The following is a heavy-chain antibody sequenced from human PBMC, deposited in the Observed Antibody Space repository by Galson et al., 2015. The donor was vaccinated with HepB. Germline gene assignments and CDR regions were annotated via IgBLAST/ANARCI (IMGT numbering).Heavy chain of an antibody. CDR3: VKEGSWFGGDGVDP. CDR1: GFIFRHHA. CDR2: INGRGSTR. J-gene: IGHJ5*02. V-gene: IGHV3-23*01. Sequence: SLRLSCAASGFIFRHHAMAWIRQAPGKGLEWVSDINGRGSTRSYSDAVKGRFSISRDNSKGTVFLQMDNLRAEDTAVYYCVKEGSWFGGDGVDPWGQGALVTVS. D-gene: IGHD3-16*01.